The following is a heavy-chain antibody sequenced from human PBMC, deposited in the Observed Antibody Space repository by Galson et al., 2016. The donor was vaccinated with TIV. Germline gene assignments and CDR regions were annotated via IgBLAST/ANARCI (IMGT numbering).Heavy chain of an antibody. Sequence: SVKVSCKASGYPFSAYYIHWVWQAPGQGLEWMGWINPYGDDTNYEQRFQGRVSMTSDTSINTAYMEMSSLRSDDTAILFCARGFNYGFDFYYGMDVWGQGTTVTVSS. CDR2: INPYGDDT. J-gene: IGHJ6*02. V-gene: IGHV1-2*02. CDR1: GYPFSAYY. CDR3: ARGFNYGFDFYYGMDV. D-gene: IGHD5-18*01.